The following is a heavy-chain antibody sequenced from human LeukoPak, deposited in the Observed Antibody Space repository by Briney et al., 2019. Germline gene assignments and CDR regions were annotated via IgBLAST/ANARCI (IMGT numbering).Heavy chain of an antibody. CDR1: GFTFSSYA. CDR2: ISGSGGTT. D-gene: IGHD3-3*01. V-gene: IGHV3-23*01. Sequence: GGSLRLSCAASGFTFSSYAMSWVRQAPGKGLEWVSVISGSGGTTSYADSVKGRFTISRDNPKNTLYLQMNSLRAEDTAVYYCAKQASRFLEWLSNWFDPWGQGALVTVSS. J-gene: IGHJ5*02. CDR3: AKQASRFLEWLSNWFDP.